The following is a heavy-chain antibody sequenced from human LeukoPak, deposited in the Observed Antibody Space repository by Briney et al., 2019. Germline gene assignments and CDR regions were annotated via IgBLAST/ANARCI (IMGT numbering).Heavy chain of an antibody. Sequence: PGGSLRLSCSASGFIFSPYAMHWVRQAPGEGLEYVSSISSEGKTTYYADSVKGRFTISRDTSKNTLYLQMSSLRPEDTAVYYCVKDRWVDHWGQGTLVTVSS. CDR3: VKDRWVDH. D-gene: IGHD6-13*01. CDR2: ISSEGKTT. V-gene: IGHV3-64D*06. J-gene: IGHJ4*02. CDR1: GFIFSPYA.